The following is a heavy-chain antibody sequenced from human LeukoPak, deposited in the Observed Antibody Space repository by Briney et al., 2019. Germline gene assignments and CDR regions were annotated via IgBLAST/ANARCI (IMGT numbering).Heavy chain of an antibody. J-gene: IGHJ4*02. Sequence: GGSLRLSCAASGFTFSSYGMHWVRQAPGKGLEWVAVIWYDGSNKYYADSVKGRFTISRDNSENTLYLQMNSLRAEDTAVYYCARDSDYGDLGGYWGQGTLVTVSS. V-gene: IGHV3-33*01. D-gene: IGHD4-17*01. CDR2: IWYDGSNK. CDR3: ARDSDYGDLGGY. CDR1: GFTFSSYG.